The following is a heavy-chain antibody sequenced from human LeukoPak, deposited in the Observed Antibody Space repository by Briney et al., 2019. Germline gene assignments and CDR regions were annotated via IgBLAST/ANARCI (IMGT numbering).Heavy chain of an antibody. CDR1: GGSISSSSYY. J-gene: IGHJ4*02. V-gene: IGHV4-39*07. Sequence: SETLSLTCTVSGGSISSSSYYWGWIRQPPGKGLEWIGSIYYSGSTYYNPSLKSRVTISVDTSKNQFSLKLSSVTAADTAVYYCARGDCSGGSCYGMYYFDYWGQGTLATVSS. CDR2: IYYSGST. CDR3: ARGDCSGGSCYGMYYFDY. D-gene: IGHD2-15*01.